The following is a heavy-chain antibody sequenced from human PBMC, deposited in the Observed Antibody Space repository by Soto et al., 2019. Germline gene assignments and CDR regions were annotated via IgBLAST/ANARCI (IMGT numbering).Heavy chain of an antibody. CDR2: IYSGGST. D-gene: IGHD4-17*01. Sequence: PGGSLRLSCAASGFTVSSNYMSWVRHAPGKGLEWVSVIYSGGSTYYADSVKGRFTISRDSSKNTLYLQMNSLRAEDTAVYFCVRDYDYGDRKRYCGMDVWGQGTTVTVSS. J-gene: IGHJ6*02. V-gene: IGHV3-66*01. CDR3: VRDYDYGDRKRYCGMDV. CDR1: GFTVSSNY.